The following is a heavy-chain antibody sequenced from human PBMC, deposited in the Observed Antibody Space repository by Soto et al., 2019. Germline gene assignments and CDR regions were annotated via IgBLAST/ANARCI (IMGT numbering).Heavy chain of an antibody. CDR2: ISGSGGGT. D-gene: IGHD1-26*01. J-gene: IGHJ4*02. CDR3: ARDGDQWDQRYCDY. V-gene: IGHV3-23*01. CDR1: GFTFNIYA. Sequence: EVQLLESGGGLVQPGGSLRLSCAASGFTFNIYAMSWVRQAPGKGLEWVSAISGSGGGTYYADSVEGRFTISRDNSNNTLYLQMSSLRAEDTAVYYCARDGDQWDQRYCDYWGQGTLVTVSS.